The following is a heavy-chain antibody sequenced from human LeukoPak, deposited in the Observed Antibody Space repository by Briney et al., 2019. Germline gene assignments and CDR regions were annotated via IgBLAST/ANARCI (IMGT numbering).Heavy chain of an antibody. V-gene: IGHV3-21*01. CDR2: ISSSSSYI. CDR3: AREQLWLLTDY. D-gene: IGHD5-18*01. Sequence: GGSLRLSCAASGFTFRSYSMNWVRQAPGKGLEWVSSISSSSSYIYYADSVKGRFTISRDNAKNSLYLQMNSLRAEDTAVYYCAREQLWLLTDYWGQGTLVTVSS. CDR1: GFTFRSYS. J-gene: IGHJ4*02.